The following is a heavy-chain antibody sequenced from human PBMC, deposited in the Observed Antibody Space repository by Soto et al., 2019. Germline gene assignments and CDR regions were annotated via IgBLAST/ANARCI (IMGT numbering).Heavy chain of an antibody. J-gene: IGHJ4*02. D-gene: IGHD1-26*01. CDR2: ISYDGRDK. CDR3: ARSAGGSYPQSDY. CDR1: GFTFSSYA. V-gene: IGHV3-30*04. Sequence: SCAASGFTFSSYAMHWVRQAPGTGLEWVAVISYDGRDKYYPDSVKGRCTISRDSSKNTLYLQMNSLRAEDTAVYYCARSAGGSYPQSDYWGQGTLVTVSS.